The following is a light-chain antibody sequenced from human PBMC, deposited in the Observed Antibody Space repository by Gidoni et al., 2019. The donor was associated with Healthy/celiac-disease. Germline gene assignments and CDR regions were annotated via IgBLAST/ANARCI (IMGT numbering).Light chain of an antibody. CDR2: DVS. Sequence: QSALTQPRSVSGSPGQSVTISCAGTSSDVGGYNYVSWYQQQPGKAPKLMIYDVSKRPSGVPDRFSGSKSGNTASLTISGLQAEDEADYYCCSYAGSYTFVYVFGTGTKVTVL. CDR1: SSDVGGYNY. J-gene: IGLJ1*01. CDR3: CSYAGSYTFVYV. V-gene: IGLV2-11*01.